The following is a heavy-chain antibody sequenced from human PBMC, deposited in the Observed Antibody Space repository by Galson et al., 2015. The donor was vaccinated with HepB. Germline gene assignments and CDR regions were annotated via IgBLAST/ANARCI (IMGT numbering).Heavy chain of an antibody. Sequence: LRLSCAASTFIFSTYSMNWVRQAPGKGLEWVSHISSSSTTIYYADSVKGRFTISRDNAKNSLYLQMNSLRVEDTAVYYCVFLRGNDLKPLDYWGQGTLVTVSS. CDR3: VFLRGNDLKPLDY. V-gene: IGHV3-48*04. CDR2: ISSSSTTI. CDR1: TFIFSTYS. D-gene: IGHD4-23*01. J-gene: IGHJ4*02.